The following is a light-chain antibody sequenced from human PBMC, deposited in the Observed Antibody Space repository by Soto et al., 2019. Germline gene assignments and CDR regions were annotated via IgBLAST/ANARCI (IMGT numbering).Light chain of an antibody. J-gene: IGLJ2*01. CDR3: CSYAGSSTTV. CDR2: DVS. CDR1: SSDVGGYNY. V-gene: IGLV2-11*01. Sequence: QSALTQPRSVSGSPGQSVTISCTGTSSDVGGYNYVSWYQQHPGKAPKLMIYDVSKRPSGVPDRFSGSKSGNTASRTISGLQAEDEAYYYCCSYAGSSTTVFGGGTKLTVL.